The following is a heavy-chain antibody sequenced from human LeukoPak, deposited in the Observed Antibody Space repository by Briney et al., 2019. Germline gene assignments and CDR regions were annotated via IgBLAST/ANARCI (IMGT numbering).Heavy chain of an antibody. D-gene: IGHD7-27*01. J-gene: IGHJ3*02. CDR1: GYTFTDNH. CDR2: INPNSGGT. CDR3: ARELGRNAFDI. Sequence: ASVKVSCKASGYTFTDNHMYWIRQAPGQGPERMGWINPNSGGTNYAQKFQGRITMTRDTSISTAYMELSRLTSDDTAIYFCARELGRNAFDIWGQGTMVTVSP. V-gene: IGHV1-2*02.